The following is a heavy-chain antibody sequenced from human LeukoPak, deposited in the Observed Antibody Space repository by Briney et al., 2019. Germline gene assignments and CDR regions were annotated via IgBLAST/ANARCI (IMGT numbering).Heavy chain of an antibody. J-gene: IGHJ4*02. CDR1: GGSISSYY. Sequence: PSETLSLTCTVSGGSISSYYWSWIRQPPGKGLEWIGYIYYSGSTNYNPSLKSRVTISVDTSKNQFSLKLSSVTAADTAVYYCARQDSSSLFWFDYWGQGTLVTVSS. V-gene: IGHV4-59*08. D-gene: IGHD6-6*01. CDR2: IYYSGST. CDR3: ARQDSSSLFWFDY.